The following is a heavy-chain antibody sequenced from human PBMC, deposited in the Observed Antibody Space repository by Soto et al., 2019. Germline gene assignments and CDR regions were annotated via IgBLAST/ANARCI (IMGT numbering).Heavy chain of an antibody. Sequence: PGGSLRLSCAASGFTFSSYAMSWVRQAPGKGLEWVSAISGSGGSTYYADSVKGRFTISRDNSKNTLYLQMNSLRAEDTAVYYCAKDSHWVLTKYTNKQQLPAYWGQGTLVTVSS. D-gene: IGHD6-13*01. CDR3: AKDSHWVLTKYTNKQQLPAY. V-gene: IGHV3-23*01. CDR1: GFTFSSYA. J-gene: IGHJ4*02. CDR2: ISGSGGST.